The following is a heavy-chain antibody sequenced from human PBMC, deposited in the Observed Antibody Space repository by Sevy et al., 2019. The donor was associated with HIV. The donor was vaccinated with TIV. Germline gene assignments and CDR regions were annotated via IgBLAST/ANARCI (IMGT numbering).Heavy chain of an antibody. J-gene: IGHJ4*02. CDR2: IWYDGTNK. CDR3: ASGAYYYATRSKIFDY. D-gene: IGHD3-10*01. V-gene: IGHV3-33*01. Sequence: GSLSLSCAASGFTFSSYGMHWVRQAPGKGLEWVALIWYDGTNKYYADSVKGRFTISRDNSKNTLYLQMNSLRAEDTAVYYCASGAYYYATRSKIFDYWGPRTLVTVSS. CDR1: GFTFSSYG.